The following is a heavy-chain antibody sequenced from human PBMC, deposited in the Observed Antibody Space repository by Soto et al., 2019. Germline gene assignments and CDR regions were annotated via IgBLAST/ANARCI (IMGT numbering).Heavy chain of an antibody. CDR1: GGSISSYY. D-gene: IGHD3-22*01. V-gene: IGHV4-59*12. CDR3: ARDGGYGAYYYYGMDV. J-gene: IGHJ6*02. CDR2: IYYSGST. Sequence: PSVTLSLTCTVSGGSISSYYWSWIRQPPGKGLEWIGYIYYSGSTDYNPSLKSRVTISVDTSKNQFSLKLNSMTAADTAVYYCARDGGYGAYYYYGMDVWGQGTTVTVSS.